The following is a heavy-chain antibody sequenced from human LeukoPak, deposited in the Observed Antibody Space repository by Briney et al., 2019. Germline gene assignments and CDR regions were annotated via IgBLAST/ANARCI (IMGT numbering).Heavy chain of an antibody. V-gene: IGHV4-59*12. J-gene: IGHJ3*02. CDR1: GGSISSYY. CDR2: IYYSGST. D-gene: IGHD1-26*01. CDR3: ARIVGARDAFDI. Sequence: PSETLSLTCTVSGGSISSYYWSWIRQPPGKGLEWIGYIYYSGSTNYNPSLKSRVTISVDTSKNQFSLKLSSVTAADTAVYYCARIVGARDAFDIWGQGTMVTVSS.